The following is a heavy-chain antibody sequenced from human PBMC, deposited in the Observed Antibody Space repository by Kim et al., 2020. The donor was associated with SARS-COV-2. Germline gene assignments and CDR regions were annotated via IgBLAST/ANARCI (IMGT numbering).Heavy chain of an antibody. CDR3: GSGSHNYYYGMDV. CDR1: GGTFSSYA. CDR2: IIPILGIA. V-gene: IGHV1-69*04. Sequence: SVKVSCKASGGTFSSYAISWVRQAPGQGLEWMGRIIPILGIANYAQKFQGRVTITADKSTSTAYMELSSLRSEDTAVYYCGSGSHNYYYGMDVWGQGTTVTVSS. J-gene: IGHJ6*02. D-gene: IGHD3-10*01.